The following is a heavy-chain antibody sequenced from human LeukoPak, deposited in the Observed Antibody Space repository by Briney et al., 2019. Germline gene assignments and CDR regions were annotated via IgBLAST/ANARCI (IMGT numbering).Heavy chain of an antibody. CDR2: INSDGSST. V-gene: IGHV3-74*01. Sequence: GGSLRLSCAASGFTVSSYWIHWVRQAPGKGLVWVSRINSDGSSTSCADSVKGRFTISRDNAKNTLYLQMNSLRAEDTAVYYCARGPRYCSGGSCYCFYWGQGTLVTVSS. J-gene: IGHJ4*02. CDR3: ARGPRYCSGGSCYCFY. D-gene: IGHD2-15*01. CDR1: GFTVSSYW.